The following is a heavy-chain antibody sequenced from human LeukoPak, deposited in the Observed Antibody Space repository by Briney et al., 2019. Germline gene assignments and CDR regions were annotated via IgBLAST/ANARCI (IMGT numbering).Heavy chain of an antibody. CDR2: ISSSSSYI. V-gene: IGHV3-21*01. D-gene: IGHD3-3*01. CDR3: ARDYDFWSGYFGY. CDR1: GFTFSSYS. J-gene: IGHJ4*02. Sequence: PGGSLRLSCAASGFTFSSYSMNWVRQAPGKGLEWVSSISSSSSYIYYADSVKGRFTISRDNAKNSLYLQMNSLRVEDTAVYYCARDYDFWSGYFGYWGQGTLVTVSS.